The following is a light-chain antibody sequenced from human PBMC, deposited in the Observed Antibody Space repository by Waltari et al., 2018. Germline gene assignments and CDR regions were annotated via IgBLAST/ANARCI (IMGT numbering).Light chain of an antibody. CDR2: RNN. CDR3: SAWDRSLSAWV. V-gene: IGLV10-54*04. J-gene: IGLJ3*02. CDR1: NNNVVYEG. Sequence: QAGLTQPPSVSKDLRQTATLTCTGNNNNVVYEGATWLQQHQGHPPKLLFYRNNNRPSGISERFSASRSGSTASLTITGLQPEDEADYYCSAWDRSLSAWVFGGGTKLTVL.